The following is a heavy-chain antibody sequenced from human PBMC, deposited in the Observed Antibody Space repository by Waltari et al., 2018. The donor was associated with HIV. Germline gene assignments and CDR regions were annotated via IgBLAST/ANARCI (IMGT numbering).Heavy chain of an antibody. CDR1: GFTFSSYS. CDR3: ARGNVLRYFDWLPHYYYYGMDV. J-gene: IGHJ6*02. Sequence: EVQLVESGGGLVKPGGSLRLSCAASGFTFSSYSMNWVRQAPGKGLEWVSSISRTSSYLYYADSVKCRFTISRDNAKNSLYLQMNSLRAEDTAVYYCARGNVLRYFDWLPHYYYYGMDVWGQGTTVTVSS. D-gene: IGHD3-9*01. V-gene: IGHV3-21*01. CDR2: ISRTSSYL.